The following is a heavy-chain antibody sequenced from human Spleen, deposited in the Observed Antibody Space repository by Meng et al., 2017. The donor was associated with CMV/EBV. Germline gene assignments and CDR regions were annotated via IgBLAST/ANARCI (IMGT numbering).Heavy chain of an antibody. CDR3: AREFLHSGGYYAFDY. CDR2: INNSGST. D-gene: IGHD3-22*01. Sequence: GSLRLSCAVYGGSFSGYYLSWIRQSPGKGLEWIGEINNSGSTNYIPSLRSRVTISLDTSNKQVSLRLTSVTAADTAVYYCAREFLHSGGYYAFDYWGRGTLVTVSS. J-gene: IGHJ4*01. V-gene: IGHV4-34*01. CDR1: GGSFSGYY.